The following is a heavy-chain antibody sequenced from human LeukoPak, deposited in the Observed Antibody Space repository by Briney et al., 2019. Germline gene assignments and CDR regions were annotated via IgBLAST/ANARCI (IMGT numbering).Heavy chain of an antibody. CDR2: TYYRSKWYN. J-gene: IGHJ6*02. V-gene: IGHV6-1*01. CDR3: ARAAASVSRWPETYYGMDV. Sequence: SQTLSLTCAISGDSVSSNSAAWNWIRQSPSRGLEWLGRTYYRSKWYNDYAVSVKSRITINPDTSKNQFSLQLNSVTPEDTAVYYCARAAASVSRWPETYYGMDVWGQGTTVTVSS. CDR1: GDSVSSNSAA. D-gene: IGHD2-2*01.